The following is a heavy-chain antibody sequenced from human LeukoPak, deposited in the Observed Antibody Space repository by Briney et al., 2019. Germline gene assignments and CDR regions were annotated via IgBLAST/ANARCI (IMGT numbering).Heavy chain of an antibody. D-gene: IGHD6-13*01. CDR1: GGSISSGGYS. CDR2: IYHRGST. V-gene: IGHV4-30-2*01. Sequence: SETLSLTCAVSGGSISSGGYSWSWIRQPPGKGLEWIGYIYHRGSTYYNPSLKSRATISVDRSKNQFSLKLSSVTAADAAVYYCARHRSRAAGNSDWGQGTLVTVSS. J-gene: IGHJ4*02. CDR3: ARHRSRAAGNSD.